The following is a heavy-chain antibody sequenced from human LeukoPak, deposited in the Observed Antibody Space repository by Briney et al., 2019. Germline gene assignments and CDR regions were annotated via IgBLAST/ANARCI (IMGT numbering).Heavy chain of an antibody. CDR2: IYHSGST. Sequence: SQTLSLTCAVSGGSISSGGYSWSWIRQPPGKGLEWIGYIYHSGSTYYNPSLKSRVTISVDRSKNQFSLKLSSVTAADTAVYYCARVDIEATIIDYWGQGTLVTVST. J-gene: IGHJ4*02. CDR1: GGSISSGGYS. CDR3: ARVDIEATIIDY. V-gene: IGHV4-30-2*01. D-gene: IGHD5-12*01.